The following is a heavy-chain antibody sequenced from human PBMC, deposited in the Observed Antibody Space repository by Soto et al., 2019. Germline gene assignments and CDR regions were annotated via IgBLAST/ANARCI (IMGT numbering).Heavy chain of an antibody. J-gene: IGHJ6*02. CDR1: GYTFTSYY. V-gene: IGHV1-46*01. CDR2: INPSGGST. CDR3: ARAYVDTAMVYYYYYGMDV. Sequence: QVQLVQSGAEVKKPGASVKVSCKASGYTFTSYYMHWVRQAPGQGLEWMGIINPSGGSTSYAQKFQGRVTMTSDTSTSTVYMELSSLRSEDTAVYYCARAYVDTAMVYYYYYGMDVWGQGTTVTVSS. D-gene: IGHD5-18*01.